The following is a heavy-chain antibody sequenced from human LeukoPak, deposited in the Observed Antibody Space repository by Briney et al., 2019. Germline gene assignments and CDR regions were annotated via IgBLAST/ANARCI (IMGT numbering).Heavy chain of an antibody. CDR1: GYTFTGYY. Sequence: APVKVSCKASGYTFTGYYMHGVRQAPGQGLEWMGWINPNSGGTNYAQRFQGRVTMTRDTSISTAYMELSRLRSDDTAVYYCASVPLICSGGSCYDYWFDPWGQGTLVTVSS. V-gene: IGHV1-2*02. J-gene: IGHJ5*02. CDR3: ASVPLICSGGSCYDYWFDP. D-gene: IGHD2-15*01. CDR2: INPNSGGT.